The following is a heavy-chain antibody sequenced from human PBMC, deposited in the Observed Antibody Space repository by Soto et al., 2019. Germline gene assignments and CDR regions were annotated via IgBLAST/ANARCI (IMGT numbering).Heavy chain of an antibody. CDR3: AGWAVGIMIFGVPKDY. Sequence: PSETLSLTCVVYGGSFSVHFWSWIRHPPGKGLEWIGEINHSGSANYNPSLKSRVTISVDTSKNQFSLKLTSVTAADTAVYYCAGWAVGIMIFGVPKDYWSQGTQVTVSS. CDR1: GGSFSVHF. J-gene: IGHJ4*02. V-gene: IGHV4-34*01. CDR2: INHSGSA. D-gene: IGHD3-3*01.